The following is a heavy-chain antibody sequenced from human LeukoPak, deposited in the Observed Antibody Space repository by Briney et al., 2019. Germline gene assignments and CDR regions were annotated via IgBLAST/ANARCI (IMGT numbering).Heavy chain of an antibody. CDR1: GFTFSDYG. J-gene: IGHJ4*02. V-gene: IGHV3-30*02. Sequence: GGSLRLSCVASGFTFSDYGIHWVRQAPGKGLEWVAFIQNDGGNKYYADSVKGRFTISRDNSKNTLYLQMNSLRAEDTAVYHCAKLTGTTESIDYWGQGTLVTVSS. D-gene: IGHD1-7*01. CDR2: IQNDGGNK. CDR3: AKLTGTTESIDY.